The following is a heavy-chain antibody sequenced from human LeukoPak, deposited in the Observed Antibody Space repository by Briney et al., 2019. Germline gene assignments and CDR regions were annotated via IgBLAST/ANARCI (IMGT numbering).Heavy chain of an antibody. Sequence: SETPSLTCTVSGGSISSYYWSWIRQPPGKGLEWIGYIYYSGSTNYNPSLKSRVTISVDKSKNHFSLELTSVTAADTAVYYCTCHSGWSGPSEWGQGTLVIVSS. J-gene: IGHJ4*02. CDR3: TCHSGWSGPSE. CDR1: GGSISSYY. CDR2: IYYSGST. V-gene: IGHV4-59*12. D-gene: IGHD6-19*01.